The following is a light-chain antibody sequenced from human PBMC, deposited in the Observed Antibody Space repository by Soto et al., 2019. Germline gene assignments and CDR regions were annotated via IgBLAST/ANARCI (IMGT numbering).Light chain of an antibody. CDR2: AAS. CDR3: QQQGT. J-gene: IGKJ2*01. CDR1: ECLSGSY. Sequence: EIVLTQSPGTLSLSPGERATLSCRASECLSGSYLAWYQQKPGQAPRLLIYAASRRATGIPDRFSGSGSATDYTLSINALEPEDFAVYYCQQQGTFGQGTKVEIK. V-gene: IGKV3-20*01.